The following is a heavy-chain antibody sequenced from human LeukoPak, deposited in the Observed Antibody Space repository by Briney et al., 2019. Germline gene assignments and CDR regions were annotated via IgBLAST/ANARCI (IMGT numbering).Heavy chain of an antibody. Sequence: PSETLSLTCTVSGGSISSYYWSWIRQPPGKGLEWIGSIYHSGSTYYNPSLKSRVTISVDTSKNQFSLKLSSVTAADTAVYYCASGSGYRTPFDYWGQGTLVTVSS. D-gene: IGHD5-12*01. J-gene: IGHJ4*02. CDR2: IYHSGST. CDR1: GGSISSYY. CDR3: ASGSGYRTPFDY. V-gene: IGHV4-59*05.